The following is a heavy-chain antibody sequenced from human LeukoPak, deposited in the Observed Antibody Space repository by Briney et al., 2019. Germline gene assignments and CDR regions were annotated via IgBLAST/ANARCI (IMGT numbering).Heavy chain of an antibody. Sequence: SGTLSLTCAVYGGSFSGYYWSWIRQPPGKGLEWIGEINHSGSTNYNPSLKSRVTISVDTSKNQFSLKLSSVTAADTAVYYCARGDLRVWFDPWGQGTLVTVSS. V-gene: IGHV4-34*01. CDR3: ARGDLRVWFDP. CDR1: GGSFSGYY. J-gene: IGHJ5*02. CDR2: INHSGST.